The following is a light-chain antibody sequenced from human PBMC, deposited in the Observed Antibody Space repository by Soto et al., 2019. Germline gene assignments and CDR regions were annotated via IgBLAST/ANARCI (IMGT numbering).Light chain of an antibody. CDR3: AAWDDGLNGVI. V-gene: IGLV1-44*01. Sequence: QSVLTQPPSASGTPGQRVTISCSGSSSNIESYTVNWYQQVPGTAPKLLIYNNNQRTSGVPYRFSGSKSGTSGSLAISGLQSDDEADYYCAAWDDGLNGVIFGGGTKLTVL. CDR2: NNN. CDR1: SSNIESYT. J-gene: IGLJ2*01.